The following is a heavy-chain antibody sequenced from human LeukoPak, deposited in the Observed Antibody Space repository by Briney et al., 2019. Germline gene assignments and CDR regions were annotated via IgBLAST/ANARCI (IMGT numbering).Heavy chain of an antibody. V-gene: IGHV1-46*01. CDR2: INPGGGST. Sequence: GASVKVSCKASGYTFTSYYMHWVRQAPGQGLEWMGIINPGGGSTSYAQKFQGRVTMTRDTSTSTVYMELSSLRSEDTAVYYCARRGSSGWSDYWGQGTLVTVSS. D-gene: IGHD6-19*01. J-gene: IGHJ4*02. CDR3: ARRGSSGWSDY. CDR1: GYTFTSYY.